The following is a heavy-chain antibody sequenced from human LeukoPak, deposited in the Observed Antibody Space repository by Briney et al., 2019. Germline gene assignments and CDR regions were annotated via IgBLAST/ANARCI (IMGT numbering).Heavy chain of an antibody. D-gene: IGHD3-22*01. CDR3: ARQSKSTGYYYDSSGYIEYFQH. CDR2: IYPGDSHT. CDR1: GYSFTSYW. V-gene: IGHV5-51*01. J-gene: IGHJ1*01. Sequence: GESLKISFKGSGYSFTSYWIGWVRQMPGKGLEWMGIIYPGDSHTRYSPSFQGQVTISADKSISTAYLQWSSLKASDTAMYYCARQSKSTGYYYDSSGYIEYFQHWGQGTLVTVSS.